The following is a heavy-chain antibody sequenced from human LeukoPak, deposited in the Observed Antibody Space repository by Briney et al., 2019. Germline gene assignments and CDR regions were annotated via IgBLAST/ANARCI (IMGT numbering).Heavy chain of an antibody. CDR1: GFTFSSYA. D-gene: IGHD3-10*01. CDR3: AKDGVQVGYFDY. J-gene: IGHJ4*02. CDR2: ISGSGGSA. V-gene: IGHV3-23*01. Sequence: PGGSLRLSCAASGFTFSSYAMSWVRQAPGKGLEWVSAISGSGGSAYYADSVKGRFTISRDNSKNTLYLQMNSLRAEDTAVYYCAKDGVQVGYFDYWGQGTLVTVSS.